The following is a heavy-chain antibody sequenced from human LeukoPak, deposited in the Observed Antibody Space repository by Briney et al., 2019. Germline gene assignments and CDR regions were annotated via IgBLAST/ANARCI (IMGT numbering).Heavy chain of an antibody. Sequence: SETLSLTCTVSGGSISSSSYYWGWIRQPPGKRLEWIGSIYYSGSTYYNPSLKSRVTISVDTSKNQFSLKLSSVTAADTAVYYCARHWDFEDIAVAGPHFDYWGQGTLVTVSS. J-gene: IGHJ4*02. CDR2: IYYSGST. V-gene: IGHV4-39*01. CDR3: ARHWDFEDIAVAGPHFDY. D-gene: IGHD6-19*01. CDR1: GGSISSSSYY.